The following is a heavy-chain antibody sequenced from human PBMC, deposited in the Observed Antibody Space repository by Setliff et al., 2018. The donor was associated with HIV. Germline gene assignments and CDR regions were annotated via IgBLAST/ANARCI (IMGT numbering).Heavy chain of an antibody. CDR3: ARAEDTAMDDYYYMDV. V-gene: IGHV4-34*01. D-gene: IGHD5-18*01. CDR1: GGSFSGYY. J-gene: IGHJ6*03. CDR2: INHSGST. Sequence: PSQTLSLTCAVYGGSFSGYYWSWIRQPPGKGLEWIGEINHSGSTNYNPSLKSRVTISVDTSKNQFSLNLTSVTAADTAVYYCARAEDTAMDDYYYMDVWGRGTTVTVSS.